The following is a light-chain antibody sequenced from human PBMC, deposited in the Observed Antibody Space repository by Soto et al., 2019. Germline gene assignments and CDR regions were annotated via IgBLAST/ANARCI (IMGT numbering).Light chain of an antibody. J-gene: IGKJ1*01. V-gene: IGKV3-20*01. CDR3: QQYGSSGT. Sequence: EIALTQSPGTLSLSPGERATLSCRASQSVSNNYLAWYQQKPGKAPRLLIYGASNRATGIPDRFSGSGSGTDFTLTISRLEPEDFAVYYCQQYGSSGTFGQGTKVDIK. CDR2: GAS. CDR1: QSVSNNY.